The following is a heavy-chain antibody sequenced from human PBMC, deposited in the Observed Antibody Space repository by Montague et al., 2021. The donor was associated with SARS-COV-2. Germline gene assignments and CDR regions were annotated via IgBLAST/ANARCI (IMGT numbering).Heavy chain of an antibody. CDR2: IYYTGST. Sequence: SETLSLTCTVSGRSISSSSYYWGWIRQPPGKGLEWIGSIYYTGSTYYNPSLKSRVTISVDTSKNQFSLKLSSVTAADMAVYYCARDTRIAMLVVVTRYGLDVWGQGTTVTVSS. CDR1: GRSISSSSYY. V-gene: IGHV4-39*07. D-gene: IGHD3-22*01. J-gene: IGHJ6*02. CDR3: ARDTRIAMLVVVTRYGLDV.